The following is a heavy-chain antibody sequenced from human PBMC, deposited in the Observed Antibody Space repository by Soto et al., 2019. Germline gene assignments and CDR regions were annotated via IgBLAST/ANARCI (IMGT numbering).Heavy chain of an antibody. CDR2: IMQDGSEE. CDR1: GFTFSSYW. J-gene: IGHJ6*02. V-gene: IGHV3-7*01. Sequence: EVQLVESGGGLVQPGGSLRLSCVDFGFTFSSYWMSWVRQAPVKGLEWVGNIMQDGSEENYVDSVKGRFTISRDNAKNSMYLQMNSLRAEDTAVYYCARIAASGRGWDVWGQGTTVVVSS. D-gene: IGHD6-13*01. CDR3: ARIAASGRGWDV.